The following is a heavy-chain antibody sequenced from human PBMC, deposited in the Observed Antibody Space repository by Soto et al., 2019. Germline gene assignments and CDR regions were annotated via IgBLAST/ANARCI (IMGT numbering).Heavy chain of an antibody. V-gene: IGHV3-48*01. CDR3: ATEHASGSHHPY. Sequence: EVQLVESGGGLIQPGGSLRLSCAASGFTFRSYSMNWVRQAPGKGLEWISYISSTSSAMYYADSVKGRFTISRDDANNSLYLQMNSLRAEDTAVYYCATEHASGSHHPYWGPGTLVTVSS. J-gene: IGHJ4*02. D-gene: IGHD3-10*01. CDR2: ISSTSSAM. CDR1: GFTFRSYS.